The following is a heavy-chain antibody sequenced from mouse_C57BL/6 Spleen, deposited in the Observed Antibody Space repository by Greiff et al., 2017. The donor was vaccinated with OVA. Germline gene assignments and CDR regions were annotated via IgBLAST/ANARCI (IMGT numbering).Heavy chain of an antibody. D-gene: IGHD2-4*01. Sequence: VQLQQSGPELVKPGDSVKISCKASGYSFTGYFMNWVMQSHGKSLEWIGRINPYNGDTFYNQKFKGKATLTVDKSSSTAHMELRSLTSEDSAVYYCARPYEYDLHYYAMDYWGQGTSVTVSS. CDR3: ARPYEYDLHYYAMDY. CDR2: INPYNGDT. J-gene: IGHJ4*01. V-gene: IGHV1-20*01. CDR1: GYSFTGYF.